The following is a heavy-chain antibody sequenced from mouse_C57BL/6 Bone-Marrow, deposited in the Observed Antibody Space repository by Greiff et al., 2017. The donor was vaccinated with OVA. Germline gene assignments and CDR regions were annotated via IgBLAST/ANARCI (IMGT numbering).Heavy chain of an antibody. CDR2: ISSGSSTI. Sequence: EVKLMESGGGLVKPGGSLKLSCAASGFTFSDYGMHWVRQAPEKGLEWVAYISSGSSTIYYADTVKGRFTISRDNAKNTLFLQMTSLRSEDTAMYYCARGVYYGSSVDYWGQGTTLTVSS. D-gene: IGHD1-1*01. CDR1: GFTFSDYG. J-gene: IGHJ2*01. V-gene: IGHV5-17*01. CDR3: ARGVYYGSSVDY.